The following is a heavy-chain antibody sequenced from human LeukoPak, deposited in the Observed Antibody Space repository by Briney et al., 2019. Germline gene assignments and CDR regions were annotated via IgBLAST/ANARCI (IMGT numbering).Heavy chain of an antibody. CDR3: ARDRRGYSSSWYYFDY. CDR1: GFTFSSYG. J-gene: IGHJ4*02. Sequence: GGSLRLSCSASGFTFSSYGMPWVRQATGKVLEWVAVIWYDGSNKYYADSVKGRFTISRDNSKDTLYLQMNSLRAEDTAVYYCARDRRGYSSSWYYFDYWGQGTLVTVSS. V-gene: IGHV3-33*01. CDR2: IWYDGSNK. D-gene: IGHD6-13*01.